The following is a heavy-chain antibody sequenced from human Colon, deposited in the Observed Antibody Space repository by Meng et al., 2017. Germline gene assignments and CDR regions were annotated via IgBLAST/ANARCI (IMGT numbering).Heavy chain of an antibody. CDR1: GGSINSSDW. CDR2: IFHSGST. Sequence: QGQLQAPGPGLVKPSGTLSLTCDVSGGSINSSDWWSWVRQPPGKGPEWIAEIFHSGSTNYKSSLKSRATISVDRSKNQFSLKLNSVTAADTAVYYCAAIFGLGPGYWGQGTLVTVSS. CDR3: AAIFGLGPGY. D-gene: IGHD3-3*01. V-gene: IGHV4-4*02. J-gene: IGHJ4*02.